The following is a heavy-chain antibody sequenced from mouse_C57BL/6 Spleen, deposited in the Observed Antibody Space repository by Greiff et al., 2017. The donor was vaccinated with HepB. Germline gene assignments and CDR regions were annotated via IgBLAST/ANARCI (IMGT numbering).Heavy chain of an antibody. CDR1: GYAFSSSW. Sequence: QVQLQQSGPELVKPGASVKISCKASGYAFSSSWMNWVKQRPGQGLEWIGRIYPGDGDTNYNGKFKGKATLTADKSSSTAYMQLSSLTSEDSAVYYCARDDYGSWYFDVWGTGTTVTVSS. V-gene: IGHV1-82*01. D-gene: IGHD1-1*01. CDR3: ARDDYGSWYFDV. CDR2: IYPGDGDT. J-gene: IGHJ1*03.